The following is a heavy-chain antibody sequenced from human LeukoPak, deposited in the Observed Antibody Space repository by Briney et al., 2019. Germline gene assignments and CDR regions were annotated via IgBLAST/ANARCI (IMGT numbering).Heavy chain of an antibody. CDR3: AKKSGSGWYEMSDYFDY. D-gene: IGHD6-19*01. CDR2: ISYDGSNK. CDR1: GFTFSSYA. J-gene: IGHJ4*02. Sequence: PGGSLRLSCAASGFTFSSYAMHWVRQAPGKGLEWVAVISYDGSNKYYADSVKGRFTISRDNSKNTLYLQMNSLRAEDTAVYYCAKKSGSGWYEMSDYFDYWGQGTLVTVSS. V-gene: IGHV3-30-3*02.